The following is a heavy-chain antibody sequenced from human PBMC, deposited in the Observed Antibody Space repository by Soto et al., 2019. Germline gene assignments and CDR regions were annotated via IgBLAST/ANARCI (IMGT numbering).Heavy chain of an antibody. J-gene: IGHJ4*02. CDR2: INHSGST. CDR3: ARGYGSNSEGGDY. Sequence: QVQLQQWGAGLLKPSETLSLTCAVYGGSFSGYYWSWIRQPPGKGLEWIGEINHSGSTNYNPSLKRRVTISVDTSKTQFSLKLSSVTAADTAVYSCARGYGSNSEGGDYWGQGTLVTVSS. V-gene: IGHV4-34*01. D-gene: IGHD4-17*01. CDR1: GGSFSGYY.